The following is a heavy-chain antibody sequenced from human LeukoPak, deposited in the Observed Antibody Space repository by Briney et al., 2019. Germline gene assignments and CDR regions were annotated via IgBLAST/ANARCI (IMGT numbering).Heavy chain of an antibody. CDR2: IIPIFGTA. CDR1: GGTFSSYA. CDR3: ASEGSTYYYGSGSYNFFDY. Sequence: SVKVSCKASGGTFSSYAISWVRQAPGQGLEWMGGIIPIFGTANYAQKFQGRVTITADESTSTAYMELSSLRSEDTAVYYCASEGSTYYYGSGSYNFFDYWGQGTLVTVSS. V-gene: IGHV1-69*01. J-gene: IGHJ4*02. D-gene: IGHD3-10*01.